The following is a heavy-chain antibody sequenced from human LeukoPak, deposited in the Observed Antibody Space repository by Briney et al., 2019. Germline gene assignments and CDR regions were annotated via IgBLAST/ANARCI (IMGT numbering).Heavy chain of an antibody. J-gene: IGHJ4*02. D-gene: IGHD3-10*01. CDR3: ARVRGYGSGSYYG. CDR2: ISSSGSTI. CDR1: GFTFSSYE. V-gene: IGHV3-48*03. Sequence: GGSLRLSCAASGFTFSSYEMNWVRQAPGKGLEWVSYISSSGSTIYYADSVKGRFTISRDNAKNSLYLQMNSLRAEDTAVYYCARVRGYGSGSYYGWGQGTLVTVSS.